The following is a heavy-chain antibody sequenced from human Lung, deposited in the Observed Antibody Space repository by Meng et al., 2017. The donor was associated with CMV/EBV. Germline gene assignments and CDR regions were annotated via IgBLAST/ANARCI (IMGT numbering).Heavy chain of an antibody. D-gene: IGHD3-10*01. V-gene: IGHV4-4*02. J-gene: IGHJ1*01. CDR1: GDSITNHNW. CDR3: LRRSGGSV. Sequence: QVQLRESGPALVKPSETLPLPRAVSGDSITNHNWWAWVRQPPGKGLEWIGEIPHRGSSAYNPSLKSRVSMSIDKSKNQFSLKLTSVTAADTAVYHCLRRSGGSVWGQGTLVTASS. CDR2: IPHRGSS.